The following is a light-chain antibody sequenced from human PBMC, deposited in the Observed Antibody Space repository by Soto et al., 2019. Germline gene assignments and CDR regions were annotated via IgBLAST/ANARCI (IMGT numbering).Light chain of an antibody. CDR3: QTWSTDIRV. CDR1: SGHNSYA. V-gene: IGLV4-69*01. J-gene: IGLJ3*02. Sequence: QPVLTQSPSASASLGASVKLTCTLSSGHNSYAIAWYQQQPEKGPRYLMKVNSDGSHSKGDGIPDRFSGSSSGAERYLTISSLQSEDEADYYCQTWSTDIRVFGGGTQLTVL. CDR2: VNSDGSH.